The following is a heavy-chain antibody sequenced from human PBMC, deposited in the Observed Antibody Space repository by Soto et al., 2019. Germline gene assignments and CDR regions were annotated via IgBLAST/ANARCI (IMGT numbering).Heavy chain of an antibody. CDR2: ISAYNGNT. Sequence: ASVKVSCKASGYTFTSYGISWVRQAPGQGLEWMGWISAYNGNTNYAQKLQGRVTMTTDTSTSTAYMELRSLRSDDTAVYYCARDLRDYIRGSYQTTLNDYWGQGTLVTVSS. J-gene: IGHJ4*02. D-gene: IGHD3-16*01. V-gene: IGHV1-18*01. CDR3: ARDLRDYIRGSYQTTLNDY. CDR1: GYTFTSYG.